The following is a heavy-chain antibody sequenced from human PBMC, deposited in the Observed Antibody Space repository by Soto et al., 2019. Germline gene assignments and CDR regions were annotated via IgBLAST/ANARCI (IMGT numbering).Heavy chain of an antibody. D-gene: IGHD1-1*01. J-gene: IGHJ4*02. CDR3: ARGRYGDY. Sequence: QDHLVQSGAEVKKPGASVKVSCQGSGYGFTTYGITWVRQAPGQGLEWMGWISAHNGNTNYAQQLQGRVTVTRDTSTSTAYMELRSLRYDDTAVYYCARGRYGDYWGQGALVTVSS. V-gene: IGHV1-18*01. CDR2: ISAHNGNT. CDR1: GYGFTTYG.